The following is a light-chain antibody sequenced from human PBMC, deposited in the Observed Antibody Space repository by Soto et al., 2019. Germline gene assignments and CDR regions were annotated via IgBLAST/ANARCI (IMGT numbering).Light chain of an antibody. Sequence: ENVLTQSPGTLSVSPGERATLSCRASESVSRNLAWYQQKPGQAPRLLIYDASTRATGIPDRFSGGGSGTEFTLTISSLQSEDFVVYYCQQYNSWPPITFGQGTRLEIK. V-gene: IGKV3-15*01. J-gene: IGKJ5*01. CDR3: QQYNSWPPIT. CDR1: ESVSRN. CDR2: DAS.